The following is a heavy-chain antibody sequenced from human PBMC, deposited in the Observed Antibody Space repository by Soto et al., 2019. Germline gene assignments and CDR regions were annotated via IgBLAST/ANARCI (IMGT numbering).Heavy chain of an antibody. CDR1: GGSISSYY. Sequence: SETLSLTCTVSGGSISSYYWSWIRQPPGKGLEWIGYIYYSGSTNYNPSLKSRVTISVDTSKNQFSLKLSSVTAADTAVYYCARARGNSNRHPYSGNDYWGQGTLVTVSS. V-gene: IGHV4-59*01. J-gene: IGHJ4*02. CDR3: ARARGNSNRHPYSGNDY. D-gene: IGHD1-26*01. CDR2: IYYSGST.